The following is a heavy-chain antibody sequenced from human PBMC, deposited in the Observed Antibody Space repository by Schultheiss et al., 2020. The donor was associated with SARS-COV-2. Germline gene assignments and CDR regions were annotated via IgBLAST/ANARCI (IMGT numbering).Heavy chain of an antibody. Sequence: GESLKISCAASGFTFINSIMNWVRQAPGKGLEWVSSIASGSTYIYYADSVKGRFTISRDNAKNSLYLQMNSLRAEDTAVYYCAREKWGTLAYWGQGTLVTVSS. V-gene: IGHV3-21*01. CDR3: AREKWGTLAY. CDR1: GFTFINSI. J-gene: IGHJ4*02. D-gene: IGHD3-16*01. CDR2: IASGSTYI.